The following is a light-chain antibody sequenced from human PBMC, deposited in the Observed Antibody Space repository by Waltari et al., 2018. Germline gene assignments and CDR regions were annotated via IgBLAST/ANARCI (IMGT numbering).Light chain of an antibody. J-gene: IGKJ5*01. Sequence: EIVMTQSPATLSVSPGERATLSCRASRSFRSNYLAWYQQKPGQAPRLLIYGVSTRATGIPARFSGSGFGTEFTLTISSVQAEDFAVYYCQQYDNWPPLTFGQGTRLEIK. CDR3: QQYDNWPPLT. CDR2: GVS. CDR1: RSFRSN. V-gene: IGKV3-15*01.